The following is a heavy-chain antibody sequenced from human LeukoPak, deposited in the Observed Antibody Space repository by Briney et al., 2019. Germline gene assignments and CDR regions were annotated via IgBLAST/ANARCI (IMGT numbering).Heavy chain of an antibody. J-gene: IGHJ3*02. CDR1: GYSISRNYH. CDR3: AREYSSGYYWVLDI. Sequence: SETLSLTCSVSGYSISRNYHWGWIRQPPGKGLEWIGTIYHSGSTYYSPSLKSRVTISIHTSKNQFSLKLSSVTAADTAVYYCAREYSSGYYWVLDIWGQGTMVTVSS. V-gene: IGHV4-38-2*02. D-gene: IGHD3-22*01. CDR2: IYHSGST.